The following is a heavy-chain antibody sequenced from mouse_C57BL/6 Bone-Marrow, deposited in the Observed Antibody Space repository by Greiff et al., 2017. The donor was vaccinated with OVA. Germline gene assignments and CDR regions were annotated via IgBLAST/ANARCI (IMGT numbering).Heavy chain of an antibody. D-gene: IGHD4-1*01. V-gene: IGHV1-81*01. Sequence: LVESGAELARPGASVKLSCKASGYTFTSYGISWVKQRTGQGLEWIGEIYPRSGNTYYNEKFKGKATLTADKSSSTAYMELRSLTSEDSAVYFCARINWAWFAYWGQGTLVTVSA. CDR1: GYTFTSYG. CDR3: ARINWAWFAY. CDR2: IYPRSGNT. J-gene: IGHJ3*01.